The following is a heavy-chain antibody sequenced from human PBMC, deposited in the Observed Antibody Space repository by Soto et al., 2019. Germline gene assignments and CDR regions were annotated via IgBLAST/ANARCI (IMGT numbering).Heavy chain of an antibody. CDR3: ARPGYSSSWYWFDP. CDR1: GVSFRSSDYY. J-gene: IGHJ5*02. V-gene: IGHV4-39*01. CDR2: MHYGGST. D-gene: IGHD6-13*01. Sequence: SETLSLTCTVSGVSFRSSDYYWGWIRQPPNKGLEWIGSMHYGGSTFYNPSLKGRVTIPVDTSKNQFSLKLTSVTAADTAVYYCARPGYSSSWYWFDPWGQGTLVTVSS.